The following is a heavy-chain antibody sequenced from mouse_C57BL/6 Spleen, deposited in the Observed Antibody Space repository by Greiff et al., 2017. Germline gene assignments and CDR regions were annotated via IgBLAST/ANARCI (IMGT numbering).Heavy chain of an antibody. CDR2: IDPETGGT. J-gene: IGHJ3*01. D-gene: IGHD3-2*02. Sequence: VKLVESGAELVRPGASVTLSCKASGYTFTDYEMHWVKHTPVHGLEWIGAIDPETGGTASNQKFKGKAILTADQSYRTAYMALRRLTSVDSAVCYCTRKEAAPFAYWGQGTLVTVSA. CDR1: GYTFTDYE. V-gene: IGHV1-15*01. CDR3: TRKEAAPFAY.